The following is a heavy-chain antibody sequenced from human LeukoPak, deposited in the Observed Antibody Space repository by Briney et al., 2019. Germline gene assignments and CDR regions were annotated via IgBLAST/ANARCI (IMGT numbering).Heavy chain of an antibody. J-gene: IGHJ4*02. V-gene: IGHV3-33*01. CDR3: ARRGYSVYDFDY. Sequence: RPGGSLRLSCAASGFTLSTYGMHWVRQAPGKGLEWVAVIWSDGSNKYYADSVKGRFTISRDNSKNTLYLQMNSLRAEDTAVYYCARRGYSVYDFDYWGQGTLVTVSS. D-gene: IGHD5/OR15-5a*01. CDR1: GFTLSTYG. CDR2: IWSDGSNK.